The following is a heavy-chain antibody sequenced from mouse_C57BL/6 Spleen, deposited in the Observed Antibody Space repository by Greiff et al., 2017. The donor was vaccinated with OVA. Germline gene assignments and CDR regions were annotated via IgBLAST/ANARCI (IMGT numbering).Heavy chain of an antibody. CDR1: GYTFTSSG. J-gene: IGHJ2*01. CDR2: IYPRSGNT. Sequence: QVQLQQSGAELARPGASVKLSCKASGYTFTSSGISWVKQRTGQGLEWIGEIYPRSGNTYYNEKFKGKATLTADKSSSTAYMELRSLTSEDSAVYFCAGVLGRGDYYYDYWGQGTTLTVSS. D-gene: IGHD4-1*01. CDR3: AGVLGRGDYYYDY. V-gene: IGHV1-81*01.